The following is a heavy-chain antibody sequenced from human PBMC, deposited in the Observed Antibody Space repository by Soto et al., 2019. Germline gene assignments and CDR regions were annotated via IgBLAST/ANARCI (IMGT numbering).Heavy chain of an antibody. J-gene: IGHJ4*02. CDR2: IYYSGST. CDR3: ARGTVEAFQTLYY. D-gene: IGHD4-17*01. Sequence: QVQLQESGPGLVKPSQTLSLTCTVSGGSISSGDYYWSWIRQPPGKGLEWIGYIYYSGSTYYNPSLKSRVTIAVYTSKNQFSLKLSSVTAADTAVYYCARGTVEAFQTLYYWGQGTLVTVSS. V-gene: IGHV4-30-4*01. CDR1: GGSISSGDYY.